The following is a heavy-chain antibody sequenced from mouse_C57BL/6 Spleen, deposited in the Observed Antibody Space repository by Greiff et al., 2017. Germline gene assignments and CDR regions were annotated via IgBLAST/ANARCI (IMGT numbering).Heavy chain of an antibody. V-gene: IGHV6-3*01. D-gene: IGHD1-1*01. CDR1: GFTFSNYW. CDR2: IRLKSDNYAT. Sequence: EVKLVESGGGLVQPGGSMKLSCVASGFTFSNYWMNWVRQSPEKGLEWVAQIRLKSDNYATHYAESVKGRFTISRDDSKSRVYLQMNNLRAEDTGIYYCTENYGSSDYAMDYWGQGTAVTVSS. CDR3: TENYGSSDYAMDY. J-gene: IGHJ4*01.